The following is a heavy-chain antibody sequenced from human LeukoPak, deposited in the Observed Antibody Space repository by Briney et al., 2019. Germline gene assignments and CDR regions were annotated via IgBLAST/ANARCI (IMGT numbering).Heavy chain of an antibody. V-gene: IGHV4-34*01. J-gene: IGHJ4*02. Sequence: PSETLSLTCAVYGGSFSGYYWSWIRQPPGKGLEWIGEINHSGSTNYNPSLKSRVTISVDTSKNQFSLKLSSVIAADTAVYYCAREGRRKLRFLEWSDRYYFDYWGQGTLVTVSS. CDR1: GGSFSGYY. CDR3: AREGRRKLRFLEWSDRYYFDY. CDR2: INHSGST. D-gene: IGHD3-3*01.